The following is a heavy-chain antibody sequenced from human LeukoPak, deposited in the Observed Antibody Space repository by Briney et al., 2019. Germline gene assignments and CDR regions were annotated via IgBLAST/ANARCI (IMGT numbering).Heavy chain of an antibody. Sequence: PSETLSLTCTVSGGSISSYYWSWIRQPPGKGLEWIGYIYYSGSTNYNPSLKSRVTISVDTSKNQFSLKLSSVTAADTAVYYCAREKMATGPNYFDYWGQGTLVIVSS. V-gene: IGHV4-59*01. CDR1: GGSISSYY. D-gene: IGHD5-24*01. J-gene: IGHJ4*02. CDR2: IYYSGST. CDR3: AREKMATGPNYFDY.